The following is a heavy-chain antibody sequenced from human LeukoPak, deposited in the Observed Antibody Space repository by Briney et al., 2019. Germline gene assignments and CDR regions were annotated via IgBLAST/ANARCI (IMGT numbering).Heavy chain of an antibody. CDR1: GGSISSYY. Sequence: SETLSLTCTVSGGSISSYYWSWIRQPAGEGLEWIGRIYTSGSTNYNPSLKSRVTMSVDTSKNQFSLKLSSVTAADTAVYYCARVLGGSYIGGSFYYFDYWGQGTLVTVSS. D-gene: IGHD1-26*01. V-gene: IGHV4-4*07. CDR3: ARVLGGSYIGGSFYYFDY. CDR2: IYTSGST. J-gene: IGHJ4*02.